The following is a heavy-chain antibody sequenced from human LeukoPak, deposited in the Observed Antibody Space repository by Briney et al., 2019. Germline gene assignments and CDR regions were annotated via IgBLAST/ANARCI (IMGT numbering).Heavy chain of an antibody. CDR2: ISSSGSTI. J-gene: IGHJ4*02. CDR1: GFTFSDYY. D-gene: IGHD6-13*01. Sequence: PGGSLRLFCAASGFTFSDYYMSWIRQAPGKGLEWVSYISSSGSTIYYADSVKGRFTISRDNAKNSLYLQMNSLRAEDTAVYYCARDTLRIAAAGSDYWGQGTLVTVSS. V-gene: IGHV3-11*01. CDR3: ARDTLRIAAAGSDY.